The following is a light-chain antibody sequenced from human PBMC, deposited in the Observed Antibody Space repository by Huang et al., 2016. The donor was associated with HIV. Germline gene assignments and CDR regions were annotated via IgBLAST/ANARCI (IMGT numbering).Light chain of an antibody. CDR3: MQGIHLSSP. Sequence: NQTPLSLSVTPGQPASIFCRSSQRLLHSDGKTYLYWYGQKAGRSPQLLMYEGSNRFPGVPDRFSGSGSGTSFTLKISRVEADDVGVYYCMQGIHLSSPFGGGTKIGI. CDR2: EGS. J-gene: IGKJ4*01. V-gene: IGKV2-29*02. CDR1: QRLLHSDGKTY.